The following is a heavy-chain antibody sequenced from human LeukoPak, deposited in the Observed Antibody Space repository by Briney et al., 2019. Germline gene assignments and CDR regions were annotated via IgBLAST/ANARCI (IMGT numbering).Heavy chain of an antibody. D-gene: IGHD3-22*01. V-gene: IGHV4-59*08. CDR3: ARLLYYYDSSGLGTGYFVY. CDR1: GGSISSYY. Sequence: SETLSLTCTVSGGSISSYYWSWIRQPPGKGLEWIGYIYYSGSTNYNPSLKSRVTISVDTSKNQFSLKLSSVTAADTAVYYCARLLYYYDSSGLGTGYFVYWGQGTLVTVSS. CDR2: IYYSGST. J-gene: IGHJ4*02.